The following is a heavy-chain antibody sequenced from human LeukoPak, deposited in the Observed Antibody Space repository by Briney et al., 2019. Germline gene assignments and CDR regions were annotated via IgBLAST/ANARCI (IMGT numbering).Heavy chain of an antibody. CDR2: IYYSGST. V-gene: IGHV4-30-4*08. J-gene: IGHJ6*03. Sequence: PSETLSLTCTVSGGSISSGDYYWSWIRLPPGKGLEWIGYIYYSGSTYYNPSLKSRVTISVDTSKNQFSLKLSSVTAADTAVYYCARVAAKEYDFWSGYYRNYYYMDVWGKGTTVTVSS. CDR3: ARVAAKEYDFWSGYYRNYYYMDV. D-gene: IGHD3-3*01. CDR1: GGSISSGDYY.